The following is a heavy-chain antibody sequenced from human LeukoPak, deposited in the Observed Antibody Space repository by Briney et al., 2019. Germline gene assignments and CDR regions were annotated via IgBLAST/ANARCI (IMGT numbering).Heavy chain of an antibody. CDR3: ATSTTYVVNWFDP. D-gene: IGHD1-7*01. CDR1: GGSISNYY. Sequence: PSETLSLTCTVSGGSISNYYWNWIRQPPGKGLEGIGYIYYSGSTNYNPPLKSRVTISVDTSKNQFSLKLSSVTAADTAVYYCATSTTYVVNWFDPWGQGTLVTVSS. J-gene: IGHJ5*02. V-gene: IGHV4-59*01. CDR2: IYYSGST.